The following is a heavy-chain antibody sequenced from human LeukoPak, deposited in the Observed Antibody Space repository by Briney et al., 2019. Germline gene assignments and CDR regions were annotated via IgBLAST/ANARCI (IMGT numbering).Heavy chain of an antibody. J-gene: IGHJ4*02. D-gene: IGHD3-9*01. Sequence: PSETLSLTCAVYGGPFSGYYWSWIRQPPGKGLEWIGEINHSGSTNYNPSLKSRVTISVDTSKNQFSLKLSSVTAADTAVYYCATAPRYDILTHWGQGTLVTVSS. CDR1: GGPFSGYY. CDR2: INHSGST. CDR3: ATAPRYDILTH. V-gene: IGHV4-34*01.